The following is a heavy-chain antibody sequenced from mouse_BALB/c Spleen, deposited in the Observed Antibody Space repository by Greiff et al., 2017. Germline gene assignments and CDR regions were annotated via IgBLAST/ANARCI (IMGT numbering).Heavy chain of an antibody. J-gene: IGHJ4*01. CDR2: INPSTGYT. V-gene: IGHV1-7*01. Sequence: VQLQQSGAELAKPGASVKMSCKASGYTFTSYWMHWVKQRPGQGLEWIGYINPSTGYTEYNQKFKDKATLTADKSSSTAYMQLSSLTSEDSAVYYCARSGITTATIAMDYWGQGTSVTVSS. D-gene: IGHD1-2*01. CDR3: ARSGITTATIAMDY. CDR1: GYTFTSYW.